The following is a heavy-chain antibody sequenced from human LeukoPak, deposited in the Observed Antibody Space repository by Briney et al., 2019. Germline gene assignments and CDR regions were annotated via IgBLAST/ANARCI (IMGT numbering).Heavy chain of an antibody. CDR1: GFTFTIYA. CDR2: IDSSSGYI. D-gene: IGHD7-27*01. Sequence: GGSLRLSCAASGFTFTIYAMSWVRQAPGKGLEWVSSIDSSSGYIYYADSVKGRFTISRDNAKNSLYLQMNSLRAEDTAVYYCATLPNWGLARDYWGQGTLVTVSS. CDR3: ATLPNWGLARDY. J-gene: IGHJ4*02. V-gene: IGHV3-21*01.